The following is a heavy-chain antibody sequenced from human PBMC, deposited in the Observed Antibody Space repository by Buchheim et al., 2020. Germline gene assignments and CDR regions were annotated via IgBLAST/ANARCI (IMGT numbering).Heavy chain of an antibody. CDR2: IHYSGST. Sequence: QVQLQESGPGLVKPSETLSLTCTVSRGSMSSFYWSWIRQPPGKGLEWIGYIHYSGSTNYNPSLKSRVTISVDMSKKQVSLKLTSATAADTAVYFCARAGFYYDSTGYYYFDKWGQGTL. CDR1: RGSMSSFY. J-gene: IGHJ4*02. D-gene: IGHD3-22*01. V-gene: IGHV4-59*01. CDR3: ARAGFYYDSTGYYYFDK.